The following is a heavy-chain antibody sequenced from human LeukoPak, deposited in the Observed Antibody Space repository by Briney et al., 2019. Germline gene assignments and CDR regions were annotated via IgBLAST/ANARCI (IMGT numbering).Heavy chain of an antibody. CDR1: GGSISSYY. J-gene: IGHJ4*02. Sequence: SETLSLTCTVSGGSISSYYWSWIRQPPGKGLEWIGYIYYSGSTNYNPSLKSRVTISVDTSKNQFSLKLSSVTAADTAVYYCARRRGFYSSSRNHFDYWGQGTLVTVSS. CDR2: IYYSGST. D-gene: IGHD6-6*01. V-gene: IGHV4-59*12. CDR3: ARRRGFYSSSRNHFDY.